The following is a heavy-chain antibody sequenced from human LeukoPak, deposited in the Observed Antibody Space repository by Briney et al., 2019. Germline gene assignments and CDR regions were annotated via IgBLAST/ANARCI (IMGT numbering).Heavy chain of an antibody. CDR3: AREGVVVAAAGEYYFDY. D-gene: IGHD6-13*01. V-gene: IGHV3-30*04. Sequence: GGSLRLSCAASGFTFSSYAMHWVRQAPGKGLEWVAVISYDGSNKYYADFVKGRFTISRDNSKNTLYLQMNSLRAEDTAVYYCAREGVVVAAAGEYYFDYWGQGTLDTVSS. CDR2: ISYDGSNK. CDR1: GFTFSSYA. J-gene: IGHJ4*02.